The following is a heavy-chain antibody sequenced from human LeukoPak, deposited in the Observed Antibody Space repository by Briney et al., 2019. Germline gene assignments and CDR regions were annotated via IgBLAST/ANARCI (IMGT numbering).Heavy chain of an antibody. V-gene: IGHV3-53*05. CDR1: GFTVSSNY. D-gene: IGHD2/OR15-2a*01. J-gene: IGHJ4*02. CDR3: VRNNNNDY. Sequence: PGGSLRLSCAASGFTVSSNYMSWVRQAPGKGLEWVSVIYSGGSTYYADSVKGRFTTSRDISLHLQMNSLRAEDTAVYYCVRNNNNDYWGQGTLVTVSS. CDR2: IYSGGST.